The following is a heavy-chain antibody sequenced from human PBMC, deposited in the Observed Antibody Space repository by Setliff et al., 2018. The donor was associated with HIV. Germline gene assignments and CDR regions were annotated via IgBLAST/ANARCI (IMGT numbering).Heavy chain of an antibody. V-gene: IGHV3-7*01. D-gene: IGHD6-13*01. Sequence: GGSLRLSCAGSGFSFSSYWMTWVRQAPGKGLEWVANIKQDGSEKYYVDSVKGRFTLSRDNAKNSLYLQMNSLRAEDTAVYYCARDMEGSSWFDYWGQGTLVTVSS. J-gene: IGHJ4*02. CDR3: ARDMEGSSWFDY. CDR1: GFSFSSYW. CDR2: IKQDGSEK.